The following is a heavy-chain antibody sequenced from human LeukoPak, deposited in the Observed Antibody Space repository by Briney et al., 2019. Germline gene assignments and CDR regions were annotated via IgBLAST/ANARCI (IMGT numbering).Heavy chain of an antibody. D-gene: IGHD3-3*01. CDR2: INSDGSST. J-gene: IGHJ6*02. Sequence: PGGSLRLSCAASGFTFGSYWMHWVRQAPGKGLVWVSRINSDGSSTSYADSVTGRFTISRDNAKNTLYLQMNSLRVEDTAPYYCAKSVAIYFYYGLDVWGQGTTVTVSS. CDR1: GFTFGSYW. V-gene: IGHV3-74*01. CDR3: AKSVAIYFYYGLDV.